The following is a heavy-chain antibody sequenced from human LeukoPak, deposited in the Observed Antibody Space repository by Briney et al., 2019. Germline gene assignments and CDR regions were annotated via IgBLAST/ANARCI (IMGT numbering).Heavy chain of an antibody. CDR2: IKYDGSKT. V-gene: IGHV3-30-3*01. Sequence: GGSLRLSCAASGFTFSTYALHWVRQAPGKGLEWVAAIKYDGSKTHYADSVKGRFTISRDNSKDTLYLQMNSLRADDTAVYYCARDGITPPRIFNFDYWGQGTLVTVSS. D-gene: IGHD2-21*01. CDR3: ARDGITPPRIFNFDY. CDR1: GFTFSTYA. J-gene: IGHJ4*02.